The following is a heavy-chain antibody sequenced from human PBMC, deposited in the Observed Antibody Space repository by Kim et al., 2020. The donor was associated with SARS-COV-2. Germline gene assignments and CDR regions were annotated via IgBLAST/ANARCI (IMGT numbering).Heavy chain of an antibody. V-gene: IGHV3-23*01. D-gene: IGHD2-2*01. CDR3: ASHYCGSTSCYFDY. J-gene: IGHJ4*02. CDR2: ISKSAGTK. Sequence: GGSLRLSCAASGFTFSDYAMSWVRQAPGKGLEWVSGISKSAGTKSYADSVKGRFTISRDNSKNTLFLQMNSLRAEDTAIYYCASHYCGSTSCYFDYWGQG. CDR1: GFTFSDYA.